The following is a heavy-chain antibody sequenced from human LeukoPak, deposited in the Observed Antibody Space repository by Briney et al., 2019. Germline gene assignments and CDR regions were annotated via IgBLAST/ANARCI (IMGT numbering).Heavy chain of an antibody. Sequence: PSETLSLTCTVSGGSIGTHYWNWIRQPPGKGLEWIGYIYYSGSTNYNPSLKSRDTISVDTSKNQFSLKLSSVTAADTAVYYCARVKAAAGTSWYYMDVWGKGTTVTVSS. D-gene: IGHD6-13*01. V-gene: IGHV4-59*11. CDR2: IYYSGST. J-gene: IGHJ6*03. CDR1: GGSIGTHY. CDR3: ARVKAAAGTSWYYMDV.